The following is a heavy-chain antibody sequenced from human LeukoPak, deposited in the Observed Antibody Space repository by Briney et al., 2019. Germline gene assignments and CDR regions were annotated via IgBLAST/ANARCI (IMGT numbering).Heavy chain of an antibody. D-gene: IGHD5-24*01. Sequence: PGGSLRLSCAASGFTFSSYWMSWVRQAPGKGLEWVANIKQDGSEKYYVDSVKGRSTISRDNSKNTLYLQMNSLRAEDTAVYYCAKDRGDGYHQVDAFDIWGQGTIVTVSS. CDR1: GFTFSSYW. V-gene: IGHV3-7*01. CDR3: AKDRGDGYHQVDAFDI. J-gene: IGHJ3*02. CDR2: IKQDGSEK.